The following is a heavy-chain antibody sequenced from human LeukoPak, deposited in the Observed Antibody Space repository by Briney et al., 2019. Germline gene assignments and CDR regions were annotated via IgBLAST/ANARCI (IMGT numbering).Heavy chain of an antibody. D-gene: IGHD3-3*01. CDR2: ISGGGANT. J-gene: IGHJ5*02. CDR3: AKARGYDVFNWIDH. CDR1: GFTVSSNY. Sequence: PAGSLRLSCAASGFTVSSNYMSWVRQAPGKGLGWVSVISGGGANTYYGDSMKGRFTISRDNSKNSLYLQMMSLRAEDTAVFYCAKARGYDVFNWIDHWGQGTLVTVSS. V-gene: IGHV3-23*01.